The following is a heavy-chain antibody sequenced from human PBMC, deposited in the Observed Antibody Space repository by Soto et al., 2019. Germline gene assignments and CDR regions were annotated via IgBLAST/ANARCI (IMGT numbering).Heavy chain of an antibody. Sequence: RGESLKISCKGTGYKFTGYWIGWVRQRAGQGLEWIGIIYPGDSDTRYSPSFQGQVTISVDKSIDTAYLQWSSLKASDTAMYFCPRHSCFGPAGYSYLPFDNWGLGTQVTVSS. V-gene: IGHV5-51*01. D-gene: IGHD3-22*01. CDR1: GYKFTGYW. CDR3: PRHSCFGPAGYSYLPFDN. CDR2: IYPGDSDT. J-gene: IGHJ4*02.